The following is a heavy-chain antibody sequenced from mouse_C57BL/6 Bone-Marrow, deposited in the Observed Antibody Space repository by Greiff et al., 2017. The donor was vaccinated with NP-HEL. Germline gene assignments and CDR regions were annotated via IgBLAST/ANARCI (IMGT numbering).Heavy chain of an antibody. CDR3: TVYLLPSAMDY. D-gene: IGHD2-1*01. V-gene: IGHV14-1*01. CDR2: IDPEDGDT. CDR1: GFNITDYY. J-gene: IGHJ4*01. Sequence: VQLQQSGAELVRPGASVKLSCTASGFNITDYYLHWVKQRPEQGLEWIGRIDPEDGDTEYAPKFQGPATMTAAPSSNTAYLQLSTLTSEDTAVYYCTVYLLPSAMDYWGQGTSVTVSA.